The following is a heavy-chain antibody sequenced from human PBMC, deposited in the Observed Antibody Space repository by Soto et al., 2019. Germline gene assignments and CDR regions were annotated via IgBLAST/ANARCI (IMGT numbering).Heavy chain of an antibody. V-gene: IGHV1-18*01. CDR3: VMVDNYVTPTPQDV. Sequence: QVQLVQSGDEVKKPGASVKVSCKASGYIFVNYGSAWVRQAPGQGLEWMGWISPYTGNTHSATKVQGRLTMTTDTSTSTAYMDLGSLTSADTAVYYCVMVDNYVTPTPQDVWGQGTTVTVSS. J-gene: IGHJ6*02. CDR1: GYIFVNYG. D-gene: IGHD3-16*01. CDR2: ISPYTGNT.